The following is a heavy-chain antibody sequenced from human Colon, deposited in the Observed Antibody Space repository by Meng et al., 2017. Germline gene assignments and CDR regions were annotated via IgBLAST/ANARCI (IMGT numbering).Heavy chain of an antibody. CDR2: IYYGGSA. J-gene: IGHJ4*02. D-gene: IGHD3-10*01. V-gene: IGHV4-4*02. CDR3: ARGLKGSLEF. CDR1: GGSISRSDW. Sequence: QVQLQESGPGLVKPSETLSLTCAVSGGSISRSDWGSWVRQPPGKGLEWVGHIYYGGSAFYNPALRSRLTMSTDRSANQFSLRVTSVTAADTATYFCARGLKGSLEFWGQGALVTVSS.